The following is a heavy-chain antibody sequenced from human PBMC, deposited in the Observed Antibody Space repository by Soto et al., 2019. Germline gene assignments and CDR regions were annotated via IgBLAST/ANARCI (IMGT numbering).Heavy chain of an antibody. CDR3: ARDPKDTAMAPNWFDP. J-gene: IGHJ5*02. V-gene: IGHV4-30-4*01. CDR2: IYYSGST. D-gene: IGHD5-18*01. Sequence: SETLSLTCTVSGGSISSGDYYWSWIRQPPGKGLEWIGYIYYSGSTYYNPSLKSRVTISVDPSKNQFSLKLSSVTAADTAVYYCARDPKDTAMAPNWFDPWGQGTLVTVSS. CDR1: GGSISSGDYY.